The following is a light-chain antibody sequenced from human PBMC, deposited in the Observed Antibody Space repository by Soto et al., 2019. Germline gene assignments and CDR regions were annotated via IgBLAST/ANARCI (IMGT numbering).Light chain of an antibody. V-gene: IGKV3-15*01. Sequence: EIVMTQSPATLSVSPGERATLSCRASQSVSSNLAWFQQRPGQTPRLLIYGVSTRATGVPARFSGSGSGTDFTLTISSLQSEYGAVYYCLQYNLWPRTFGQGTTVDIK. CDR3: LQYNLWPRT. CDR1: QSVSSN. CDR2: GVS. J-gene: IGKJ1*01.